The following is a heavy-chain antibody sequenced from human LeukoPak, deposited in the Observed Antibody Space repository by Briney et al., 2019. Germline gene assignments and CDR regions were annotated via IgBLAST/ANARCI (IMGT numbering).Heavy chain of an antibody. CDR2: IYTSGST. D-gene: IGHD2-2*01. J-gene: IGHJ4*02. V-gene: IGHV4-61*02. CDR3: ARQYCSSTSCSYYFDY. Sequence: SETLSLTCTVSGGSISSSSYYWSWIRQPAGKGLEWIGRIYTSGSTNYNPSLRSRVTMSVDTSKNQFSLKLSSVTAADTAVYYCARQYCSSTSCSYYFDYWGQGTLVTVSS. CDR1: GGSISSSSYY.